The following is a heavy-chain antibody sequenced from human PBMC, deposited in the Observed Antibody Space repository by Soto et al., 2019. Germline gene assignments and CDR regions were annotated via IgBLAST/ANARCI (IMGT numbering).Heavy chain of an antibody. CDR3: AREAELQLRGSDAFDI. D-gene: IGHD1-7*01. CDR1: ESTFNAYY. CDR2: INPNSGGT. J-gene: IGHJ3*02. V-gene: IGHV1-2*02. Sequence: ASVKVSCKASESTFNAYYIHWVRQAPGQGLEWMGWINPNSGGTHYAQKFQGRVTMTRDTSISTAYMELSSLKSDDTVVHYCAREAELQLRGSDAFDIWGQGTMVT.